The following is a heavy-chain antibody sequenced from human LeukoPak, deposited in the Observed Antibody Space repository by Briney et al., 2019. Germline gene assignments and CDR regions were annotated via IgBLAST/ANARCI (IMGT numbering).Heavy chain of an antibody. Sequence: PSETLSLTCTVSGGSLSSGGYYWRWLRQPPGTGLEWIGYIYYSGSTYYNPSLKSRVTISVDTSKNQFSLKLSSVTAADTAVYYCAREATVTTAGFDYWGQGTLVTVSS. CDR2: IYYSGST. CDR1: GGSLSSGGYY. V-gene: IGHV4-31*03. D-gene: IGHD4-17*01. J-gene: IGHJ4*02. CDR3: AREATVTTAGFDY.